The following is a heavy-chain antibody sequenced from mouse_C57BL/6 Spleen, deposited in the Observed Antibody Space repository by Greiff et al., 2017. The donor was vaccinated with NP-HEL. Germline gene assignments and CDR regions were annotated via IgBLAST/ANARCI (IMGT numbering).Heavy chain of an antibody. V-gene: IGHV1-53*01. J-gene: IGHJ4*01. CDR1: GYTFTSYW. Sequence: VQLQQPGTELVKPGASVKLSCKASGYTFTSYWMHWVKQRPGQGLEWIGNINPSNGGTNYNEKFKSKATLTVDKSSSTAYLQLRSLTSEDSAVYYCARSNYYGSSYAYAMDYWGQGTSVTVSS. CDR2: INPSNGGT. D-gene: IGHD1-1*01. CDR3: ARSNYYGSSYAYAMDY.